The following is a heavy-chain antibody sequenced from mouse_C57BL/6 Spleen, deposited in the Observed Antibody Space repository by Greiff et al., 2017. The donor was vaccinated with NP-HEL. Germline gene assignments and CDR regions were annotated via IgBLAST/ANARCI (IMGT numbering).Heavy chain of an antibody. V-gene: IGHV14-1*01. Sequence: VQLKQSGAELVRPGASVKLSCTASGFNIKDYYMHWVKQRPEQGLEWIGRIDPEDGDTEYAPKFQGKATMTADTSSNTAYLQLSSLTSEDTAVYYCTTYYYGSRSLFAYWGQGTLVTVSA. CDR1: GFNIKDYY. CDR3: TTYYYGSRSLFAY. J-gene: IGHJ3*01. CDR2: IDPEDGDT. D-gene: IGHD1-1*01.